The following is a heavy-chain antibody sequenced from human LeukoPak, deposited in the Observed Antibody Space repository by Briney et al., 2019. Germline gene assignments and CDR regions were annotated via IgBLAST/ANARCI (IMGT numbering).Heavy chain of an antibody. CDR3: ARDWSSITIFGVVPDAFDI. J-gene: IGHJ3*02. V-gene: IGHV3-7*01. D-gene: IGHD3-3*01. CDR2: IKQDGSEK. CDR1: GFTFSSYW. Sequence: PGGSLRLSCAASGFTFSSYWMSWVRQAPGKGLEWVANIKQDGSEKYYVDSVKGRFTISRDNAKNSLYLQMNSLRAEDTAVYYCARDWSSITIFGVVPDAFDIWGQGTMVTVSS.